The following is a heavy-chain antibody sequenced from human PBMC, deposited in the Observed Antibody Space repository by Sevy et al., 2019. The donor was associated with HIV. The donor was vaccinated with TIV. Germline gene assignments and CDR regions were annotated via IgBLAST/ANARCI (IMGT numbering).Heavy chain of an antibody. D-gene: IGHD2-2*01. J-gene: IGHJ5*02. Sequence: ASVKVSCKASGYTFTTSFMHWVRQAPGQGLEWMGLINPTGAYSTTAKFQGRVTLTRDTSTSTVYMELSSLRSEDTAVYYCARDLSRYCSATSCREPNWFDPWGQGTLVTVSS. CDR2: INPTGAYS. CDR3: ARDLSRYCSATSCREPNWFDP. CDR1: GYTFTTSF. V-gene: IGHV1-46*03.